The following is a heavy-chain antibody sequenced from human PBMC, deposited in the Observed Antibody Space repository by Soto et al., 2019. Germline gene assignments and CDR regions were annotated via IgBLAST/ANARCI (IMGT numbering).Heavy chain of an antibody. D-gene: IGHD5-12*01. Sequence: GGSLRLSCAASGFTFSSYAMHWVRQAPGKGLEWVAVISYDGSNKYYADSVKGRFTISRDNSKNTLYLQMNSLRAEDTAVYYCARVDGYNSNYYYGMDVWGQGTTVTVSS. J-gene: IGHJ6*02. CDR2: ISYDGSNK. CDR3: ARVDGYNSNYYYGMDV. V-gene: IGHV3-30-3*01. CDR1: GFTFSSYA.